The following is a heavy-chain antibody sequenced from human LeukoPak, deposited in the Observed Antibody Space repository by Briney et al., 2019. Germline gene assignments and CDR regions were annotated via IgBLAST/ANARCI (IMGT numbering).Heavy chain of an antibody. CDR3: ARGYCSSTSCYWRY. CDR1: GGSISSGSYY. J-gene: IGHJ4*02. D-gene: IGHD2-2*01. CDR2: IYTSGGT. V-gene: IGHV4-61*02. Sequence: SETLSLTCTVSGGSISSGSYYWSWIRQPAGKGLEWIGRIYTSGGTNYNPSLKSRVTISVDTSKNQFSLKLSSVTAADTAVYYCARGYCSSTSCYWRYWGQGTLVTVSS.